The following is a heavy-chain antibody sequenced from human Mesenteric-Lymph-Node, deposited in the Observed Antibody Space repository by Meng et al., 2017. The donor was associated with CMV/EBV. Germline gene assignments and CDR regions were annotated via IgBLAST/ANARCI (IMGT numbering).Heavy chain of an antibody. Sequence: KVSCKASGYTFTNYDINWVRQATGQGLEWMGWMNPNSGNTGYAQKFQGRITMTRNTSISTAYMELSSLRSEDTAVYYCARGFLSNEYWGQETLVTVSS. D-gene: IGHD3-3*01. CDR2: MNPNSGNT. CDR3: ARGFLSNEY. CDR1: GYTFTNYD. J-gene: IGHJ4*02. V-gene: IGHV1-8*01.